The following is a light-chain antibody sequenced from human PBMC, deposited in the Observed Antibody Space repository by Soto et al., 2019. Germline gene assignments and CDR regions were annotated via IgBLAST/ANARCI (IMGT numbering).Light chain of an antibody. CDR2: GAS. J-gene: IGKJ2*01. CDR3: QQANSLPYT. V-gene: IGKV1-12*01. CDR1: QSISNW. Sequence: DIQMTQSPSSVSASVGDRVTITCRASQSISNWLAWYQVKPGKAPQLLIYGASTLQSGVPSRFTGSGSGADFTLTISSLQPEDFATYYCQQANSLPYTFGQGTKLEIK.